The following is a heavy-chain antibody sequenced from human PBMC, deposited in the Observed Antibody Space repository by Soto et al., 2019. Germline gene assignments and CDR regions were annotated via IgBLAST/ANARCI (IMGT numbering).Heavy chain of an antibody. CDR3: VRGATLSHYDY. Sequence: SSETLSLTCVVSGYSISSGYYWGWIRQPPGKGLEWIGSIYHSGTTYYNPSLKSRVTISVDTSRSQISLMVSSLTAADTALYYCVRGATLSHYDYWGQGTLVTVSS. CDR1: GYSISSGYY. V-gene: IGHV4-38-2*01. CDR2: IYHSGTT. J-gene: IGHJ4*02.